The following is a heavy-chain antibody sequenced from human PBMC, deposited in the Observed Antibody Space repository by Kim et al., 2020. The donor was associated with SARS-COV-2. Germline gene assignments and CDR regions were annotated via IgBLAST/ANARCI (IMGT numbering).Heavy chain of an antibody. V-gene: IGHV1-18*01. D-gene: IGHD4-4*01. CDR1: GYTFTNYG. Sequence: ASVKVSCKASGYTFTNYGISWVRQAPGQGLEWMGWISAYNGNTNYAQKLQGRVTMTTDTSTSTAYMEMRSLRSDDTAVYYCARDQVIAAFGSPRPVTTVTTGYYYYMDVWGKGTTVTVSS. CDR3: ARDQVIAAFGSPRPVTTVTTGYYYYMDV. CDR2: ISAYNGNT. J-gene: IGHJ6*03.